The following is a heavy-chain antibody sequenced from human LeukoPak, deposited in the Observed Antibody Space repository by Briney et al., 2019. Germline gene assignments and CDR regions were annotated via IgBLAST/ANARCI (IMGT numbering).Heavy chain of an antibody. Sequence: SETLSLTCAVYGGSFSGYYWGWIRPPPGKGLEGIGEINHSGSTNYNPSLKSRVTIPVDTSKNQFCLKLSSVSVAETAVYCCASNTGTTWLAAFDIWGQGTMVTVSS. J-gene: IGHJ3*02. CDR3: ASNTGTTWLAAFDI. CDR1: GGSFSGYY. CDR2: INHSGST. D-gene: IGHD4-17*01. V-gene: IGHV4-34*01.